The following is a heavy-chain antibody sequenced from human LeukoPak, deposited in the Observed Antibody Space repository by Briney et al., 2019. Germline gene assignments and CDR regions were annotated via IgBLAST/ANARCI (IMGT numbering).Heavy chain of an antibody. CDR1: GIRVSSNY. Sequence: GGSLRLSCAASGIRVSSNYMSWVRQAPGKGLEWVSVIYSGGSTYYADSVKGRFTISRDNSKNTLYLQMNSLRAEDTAVYYCALGYCSSTSCHDYYYYMDVWGKGTTVTVSS. CDR2: IYSGGST. V-gene: IGHV3-53*01. J-gene: IGHJ6*03. D-gene: IGHD2-2*01. CDR3: ALGYCSSTSCHDYYYYMDV.